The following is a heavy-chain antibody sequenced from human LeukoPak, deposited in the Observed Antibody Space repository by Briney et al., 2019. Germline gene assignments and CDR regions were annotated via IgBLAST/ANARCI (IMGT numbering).Heavy chain of an antibody. Sequence: GGSLRLSCEASGFTFSGFWMTWVRQAPGKGLEWVGNIGPDGRIKNYVDSVKGRFTISRDNARYRVYLQMNSLRAEDAAVYFSGSQCSGGSCPEHGGRGTLVTVSS. CDR3: GSQCSGGSCPEH. CDR1: GFTFSGFW. D-gene: IGHD2-15*01. V-gene: IGHV3-7*01. CDR2: IGPDGRIK. J-gene: IGHJ4*02.